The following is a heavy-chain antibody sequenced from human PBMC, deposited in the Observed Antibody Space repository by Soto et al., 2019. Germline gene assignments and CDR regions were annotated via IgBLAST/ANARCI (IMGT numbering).Heavy chain of an antibody. D-gene: IGHD2-8*01. J-gene: IGHJ3*02. CDR1: LFPFIRYS. Sequence: GGSLRLSCSSSLFPFIRYSMGGVRPATGKGLEWVAHITANRGATYYADSVKGRFTISKDTSRNTLYLQMNSLRAEDTALYYCAKCMQINWQYAAFPMWGQGTLVPVS. V-gene: IGHV3-23*01. CDR3: AKCMQINWQYAAFPM. CDR2: ITANRGAT.